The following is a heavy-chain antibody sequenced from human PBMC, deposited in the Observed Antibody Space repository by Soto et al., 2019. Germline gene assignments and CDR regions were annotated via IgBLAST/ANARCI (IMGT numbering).Heavy chain of an antibody. D-gene: IGHD5-12*01. CDR1: GGSISSYY. V-gene: IGHV4-59*01. Sequence: PSETLSLTCTVSGGSISSYYWSWIRQPPGKGLEWIGYIYYSGSTNYNPSLKSRVTISVDTSKNQFSLKLSSVTAADTAVYYCARSVSRDGYNFVYWGQGTLVTVSS. CDR3: ARSVSRDGYNFVY. J-gene: IGHJ4*02. CDR2: IYYSGST.